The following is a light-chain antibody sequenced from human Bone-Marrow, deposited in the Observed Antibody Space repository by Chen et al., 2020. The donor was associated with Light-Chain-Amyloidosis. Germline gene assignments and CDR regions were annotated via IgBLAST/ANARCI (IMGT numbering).Light chain of an antibody. V-gene: IGLV1-40*01. CDR1: TSNIGAGHD. CDR2: VNS. Sequence: QSVLTQPPSLSGDPGQSVTIPCTGSTSNIGAGHDVNWYQQLPGAAPKLLIHVNSNRPSGVPDRFSGSKSGTSASLAITGLQAEDEADYYCQSYDSSLTGSYVFGTGTTVTVL. J-gene: IGLJ1*01. CDR3: QSYDSSLTGSYV.